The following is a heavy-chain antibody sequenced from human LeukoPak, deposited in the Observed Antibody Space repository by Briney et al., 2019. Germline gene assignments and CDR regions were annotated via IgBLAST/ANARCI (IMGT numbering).Heavy chain of an antibody. J-gene: IGHJ4*02. V-gene: IGHV3-23*01. CDR2: ISGSGGST. CDR3: AKRRDYYDSSGYTPLGY. Sequence: PGGSPRLSCAASGFTFSSYAMSWVRQAPGKGLEWVSAISGSGGSTYYADSVKGRFTISRDNSKNTLYLQMNSLRAEDTAVYYCAKRRDYYDSSGYTPLGYWGQGTLVTVSS. CDR1: GFTFSSYA. D-gene: IGHD3-22*01.